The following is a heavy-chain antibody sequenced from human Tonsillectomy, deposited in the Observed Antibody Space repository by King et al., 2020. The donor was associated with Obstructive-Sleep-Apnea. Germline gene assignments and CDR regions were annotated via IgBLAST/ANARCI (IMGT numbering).Heavy chain of an antibody. D-gene: IGHD2-15*01. CDR2: ISSSSSYI. J-gene: IGHJ4*02. Sequence: VQLVESGGGLVKPGGSLRLSCAASGFTFSSYSMNWVRQAPGKGLEWVSSISSSSSYIYYADSVKGRFTISRDNAKNSLYLQMNSLRAEDTAVYYCAFLAPGVVAATPDDYWGQGTLVTVSS. CDR3: AFLAPGVVAATPDDY. V-gene: IGHV3-21*01. CDR1: GFTFSSYS.